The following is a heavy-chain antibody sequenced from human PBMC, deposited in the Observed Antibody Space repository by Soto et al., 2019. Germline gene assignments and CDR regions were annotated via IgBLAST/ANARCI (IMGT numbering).Heavy chain of an antibody. J-gene: IGHJ4*02. CDR3: ARGSAWSPAY. Sequence: EVQLVESGGGLVNPGGSLRLSCAASGFDFSRYSINWVRQAPGKGLEWVSSISSTSTYIYYADSVKGRFTISRDNARTSLYLQMNSLRAEDTAVYYCARGSAWSPAYWGQGTLVTVAS. V-gene: IGHV3-21*01. D-gene: IGHD6-19*01. CDR1: GFDFSRYS. CDR2: ISSTSTYI.